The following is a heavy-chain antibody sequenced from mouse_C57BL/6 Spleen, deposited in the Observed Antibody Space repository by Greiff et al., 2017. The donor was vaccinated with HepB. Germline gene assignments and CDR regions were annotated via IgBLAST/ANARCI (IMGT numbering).Heavy chain of an antibody. V-gene: IGHV1-4*01. Sequence: VQLQQSGAELARPGASVKMSYKASGYTFTSYTMHWVKQRHGQGLEWIGYINPSSGYTKYNQKFKDKATLTAAKSSSTAYMQLSSLTSADSAVYYCARSGGRGYAMDYWGQGTSVTVSS. J-gene: IGHJ4*01. D-gene: IGHD1-1*01. CDR2: INPSSGYT. CDR1: GYTFTSYT. CDR3: ARSGGRGYAMDY.